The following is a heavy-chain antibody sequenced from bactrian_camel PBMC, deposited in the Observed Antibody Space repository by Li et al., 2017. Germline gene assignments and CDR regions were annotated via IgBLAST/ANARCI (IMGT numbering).Heavy chain of an antibody. CDR2: IATGSGNT. CDR3: AAGWSYGVGTLLRRHYDY. CDR1: GYTYNRNR. Sequence: HVQLVESGGGLVQPGGSLRLSCAASGYTYNRNRMAWFRQAPGKEREGVARIATGSGNTYYADSVTGRFTISQDNAKKTTYLQMDNLRTDDTAIYYCAAGWSYGVGTLLRRHYDYWGQGTQVTVS. J-gene: IGHJ4*01. D-gene: IGHD5*01. V-gene: IGHV3S1*01.